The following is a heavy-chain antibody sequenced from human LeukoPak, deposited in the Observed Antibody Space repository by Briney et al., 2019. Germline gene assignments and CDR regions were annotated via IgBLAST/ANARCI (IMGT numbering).Heavy chain of an antibody. CDR1: GFTFSSYS. CDR3: ARRPYGGKVDY. CDR2: ISSSSSTI. J-gene: IGHJ4*02. V-gene: IGHV3-48*04. D-gene: IGHD4-23*01. Sequence: GGSLRLSCAASGFTFSSYSMNWVRQAPGKGLEWVSYISSSSSTIYYADSVKGRFTISRDNAKNSLYLQMNSLRAEDTAVYYCARRPYGGKVDYWGQGTLVTVSS.